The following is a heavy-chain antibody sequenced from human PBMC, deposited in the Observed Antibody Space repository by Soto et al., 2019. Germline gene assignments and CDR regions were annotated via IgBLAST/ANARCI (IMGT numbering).Heavy chain of an antibody. CDR2: ISYDGSNK. CDR3: ARGGKDGYRKDAFDI. Sequence: QVQLLESGGGVVQPGRSLRLSCAASGFTFSTYAMHWVRQAPGKGLEWVAVISYDGSNKYYADSVKGRFTISRDNSKNTLYLKMNSLRTEDTAVYYCARGGKDGYRKDAFDIWGQGTMVTVSS. V-gene: IGHV3-30-3*01. D-gene: IGHD5-12*01. J-gene: IGHJ3*02. CDR1: GFTFSTYA.